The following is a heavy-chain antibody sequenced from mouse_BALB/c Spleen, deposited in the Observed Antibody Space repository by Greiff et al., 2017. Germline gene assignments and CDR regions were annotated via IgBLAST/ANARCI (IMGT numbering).Heavy chain of an antibody. CDR3: ARGMVNWDVGYFDY. V-gene: IGHV1-14*01. J-gene: IGHJ2*01. Sequence: VQLKESGPELVKPGASVKMSCKASGYTFTSYVMHWVKQKPGQGLEWIGYINPYNDGTKYNEKFKGKATLTSDKSSSTAYMELSSLTSEDSAVYYCARGMVNWDVGYFDYWGQGTTLTVSS. CDR1: GYTFTSYV. D-gene: IGHD4-1*01. CDR2: INPYNDGT.